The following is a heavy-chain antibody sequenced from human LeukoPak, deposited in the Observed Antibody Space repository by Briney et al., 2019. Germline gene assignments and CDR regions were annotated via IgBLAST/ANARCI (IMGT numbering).Heavy chain of an antibody. J-gene: IGHJ6*02. CDR3: AKDPRELPFYGMDV. CDR2: LSSSGGAT. Sequence: GGSLRLSCVASGFTFSNYAMSWVRQAPGKGLEWVSILSSSGGATYYADSVKGRFIISRDNSKNTLHLQMNSLRAEDTAVYYCAKDPRELPFYGMDVWGQGTTVTVSS. CDR1: GFTFSNYA. D-gene: IGHD1-7*01. V-gene: IGHV3-23*01.